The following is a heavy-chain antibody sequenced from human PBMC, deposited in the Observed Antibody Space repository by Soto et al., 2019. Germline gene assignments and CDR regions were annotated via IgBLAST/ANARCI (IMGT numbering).Heavy chain of an antibody. V-gene: IGHV4-38-2*01. CDR1: GYSISSGYY. J-gene: IGHJ4*02. Sequence: KSSETLSLTCAVSGYSISSGYYWGWIRQPPGKGLEWIGSIYHSGSTYYNPSLKSRVTISVDTSKNQFSLKLSSVTAADTAVYYCARAHRSSSWLKFHQKFDYWGQGTLVTVSS. D-gene: IGHD6-13*01. CDR2: IYHSGST. CDR3: ARAHRSSSWLKFHQKFDY.